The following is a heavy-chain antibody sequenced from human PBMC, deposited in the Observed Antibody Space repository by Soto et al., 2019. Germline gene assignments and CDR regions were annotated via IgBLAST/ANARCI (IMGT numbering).Heavy chain of an antibody. CDR1: GFTFRSNW. CDR3: ATSGGGWLQRPV. J-gene: IGHJ4*02. Sequence: EVQLVESGGGLVQPGGSLRLSCAASGFTFRSNWMSWVRQAPGKGLEWVANIKQDGSEKYYVDSVKGRFTISRDNAKNSLYLQMNSLRAEDTAVYYCATSGGGWLQRPVWGQGTLVTVSS. V-gene: IGHV3-7*03. CDR2: IKQDGSEK. D-gene: IGHD5-12*01.